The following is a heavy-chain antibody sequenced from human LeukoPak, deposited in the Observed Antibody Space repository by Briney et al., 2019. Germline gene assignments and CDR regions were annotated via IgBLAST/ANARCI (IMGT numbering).Heavy chain of an antibody. V-gene: IGHV4-34*01. CDR3: ARGLGYSYEWSLFDY. Sequence: SETLSLTCAVYGGSFSGYYWSWIRQPPGKGLEWIGEINHSGSTNYNPSLKSRVTISVDTSKNQFSLKLSSVTAADTAVYYCARGLGYSYEWSLFDYWGQGTLATVSS. CDR1: GGSFSGYY. J-gene: IGHJ4*02. CDR2: INHSGST. D-gene: IGHD5-18*01.